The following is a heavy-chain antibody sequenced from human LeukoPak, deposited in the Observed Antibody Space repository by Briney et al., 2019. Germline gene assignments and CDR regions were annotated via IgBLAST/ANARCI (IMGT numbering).Heavy chain of an antibody. CDR2: IYYSGST. J-gene: IGHJ4*02. D-gene: IGHD3-22*01. CDR3: ASEGGSSGYAYFDY. CDR1: GGSISSYY. V-gene: IGHV4-59*08. Sequence: SETLSLTCTVSGGSISSYYWSWIRQPPGKGLEWIGYIYYSGSTNYNPSLKSRVTISVDTSENQFSLKLSSVTAADTAVYYCASEGGSSGYAYFDYWGQGILVTVSS.